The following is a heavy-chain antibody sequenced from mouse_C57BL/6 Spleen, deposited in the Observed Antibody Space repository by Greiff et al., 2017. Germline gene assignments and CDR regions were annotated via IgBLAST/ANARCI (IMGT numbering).Heavy chain of an antibody. D-gene: IGHD2-4*01. V-gene: IGHV1-61*01. J-gene: IGHJ1*03. CDR2: IYPSDSET. CDR3: ARRDYDYWYFEV. CDR1: AYTFPSYW. Sequence: VHLQQPGADQVRPGSSWMLSSKPSAYTFPSYWMDWVKQRLGQGLEWIGNIYPSDSETHYNQKFKDKATLTVAKSSSTAYMQLSSLTSEDSAVYDCARRDYDYWYFEVWGTGTTVTVSS.